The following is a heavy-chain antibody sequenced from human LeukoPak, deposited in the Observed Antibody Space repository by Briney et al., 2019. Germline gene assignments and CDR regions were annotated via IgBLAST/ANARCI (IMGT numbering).Heavy chain of an antibody. D-gene: IGHD2-15*01. J-gene: IGHJ6*04. V-gene: IGHV3-11*06. CDR1: GFTFSDYY. Sequence: PGGSLRLSCAASGFTFSDYYMSWIRQAPGKGLECVSHISSGSSYRNYADSVKGRFTISRDNAKNSLYLQMNSLRAEDTAVYYCARDSGRGYGMDVWGKGTTVTVSS. CDR2: ISSGSSYR. CDR3: ARDSGRGYGMDV.